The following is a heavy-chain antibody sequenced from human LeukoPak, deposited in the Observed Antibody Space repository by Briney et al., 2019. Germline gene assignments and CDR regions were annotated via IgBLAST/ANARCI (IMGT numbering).Heavy chain of an antibody. V-gene: IGHV3-23*01. CDR1: GFTFSSYA. CDR3: VKEMGSVDTAMVSLSRLGY. CDR2: ISGGGDDT. D-gene: IGHD5-18*01. J-gene: IGHJ4*02. Sequence: GGSLRLSCTASGFTFSSYAISWVRQAPGKGLEWVSAISGGGDDTYYADSVKGRFTISRDNSKNTLYLQMNSLRVEDTAIYYCVKEMGSVDTAMVSLSRLGYWGQGTLVTVSS.